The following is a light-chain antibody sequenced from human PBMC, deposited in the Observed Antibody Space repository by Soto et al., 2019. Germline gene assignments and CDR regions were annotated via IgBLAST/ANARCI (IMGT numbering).Light chain of an antibody. Sequence: EIVMTQSPATLSVSPGERATLSCRASQSVSNNLAWYQQKPSQAPRLLIYGASTRATGIPARFSGSGSGTEFTLTISSLQSEDFAVYYCQQYNNWPRTFGLGTKVEIK. V-gene: IGKV3-15*01. CDR1: QSVSNN. J-gene: IGKJ1*01. CDR3: QQYNNWPRT. CDR2: GAS.